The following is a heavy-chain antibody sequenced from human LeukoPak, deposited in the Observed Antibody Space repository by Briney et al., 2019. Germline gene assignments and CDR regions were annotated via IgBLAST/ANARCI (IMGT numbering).Heavy chain of an antibody. V-gene: IGHV3-48*01. CDR1: GFTFSSYS. D-gene: IGHD3-10*01. CDR3: AREDYGSGSYYNSNPDYYYYGMDV. Sequence: QPGGSLRLSCAASGFTFSSYSMNWARQAPGKGLEWVSYISSSSSTIYYADSVKGRFTISRDNAKNSLYLQMNSLRAEDTAVYYCAREDYGSGSYYNSNPDYYYYGMDVWGQGTTVTVSS. J-gene: IGHJ6*02. CDR2: ISSSSSTI.